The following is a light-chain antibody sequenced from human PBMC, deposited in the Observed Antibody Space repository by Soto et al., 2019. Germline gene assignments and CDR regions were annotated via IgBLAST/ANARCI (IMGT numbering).Light chain of an antibody. CDR2: GAS. V-gene: IGKV3-20*01. Sequence: EIVFTQSPGTLSLSPGESATLSCRASQSVRSNYVAWYQQKPGQGPRLLIYGASSRATGIPDRFSGSGSGTDFTLSISRLEPEDFVVYYCQQYGSSPRTFGQGTKVDIK. CDR3: QQYGSSPRT. CDR1: QSVRSNY. J-gene: IGKJ1*01.